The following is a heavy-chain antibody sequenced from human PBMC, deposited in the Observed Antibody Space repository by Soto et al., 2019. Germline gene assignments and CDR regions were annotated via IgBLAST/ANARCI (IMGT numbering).Heavy chain of an antibody. J-gene: IGHJ4*02. V-gene: IGHV4-59*01. CDR3: ASVGYCSGGSCPH. CDR2: IYDTGISGYTPST. Sequence: PSETLSLTCTVSGGSITSSYWSWIRRPPGKGLEWIAYIYDTGISGYTPSTSYNPSLKSRVTMSVDTSKSQFSLKLTSVTAADTAVYCCASVGYCSGGSCPHWGQGTLVTVSS. CDR1: GGSITSSY. D-gene: IGHD2-15*01.